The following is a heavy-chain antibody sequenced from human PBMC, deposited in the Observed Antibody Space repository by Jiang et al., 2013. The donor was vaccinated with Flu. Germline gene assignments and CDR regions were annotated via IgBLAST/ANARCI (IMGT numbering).Heavy chain of an antibody. J-gene: IGHJ4*02. CDR1: GFTFSGSA. CDR3: TRGDVLAEN. CDR2: IRSTVNNYAT. Sequence: VQLVESGGGLVQPGGSLKLSCAASGFTFSGSAMHWVRQASGKGLEWVGRIRSTVNNYATVYAASVKGRFTISRDDSKNTAYLQMNSLKTEDTAVYFCTRGDVLAENWGQGTLVTVSS. D-gene: IGHD2-15*01. V-gene: IGHV3-73*01.